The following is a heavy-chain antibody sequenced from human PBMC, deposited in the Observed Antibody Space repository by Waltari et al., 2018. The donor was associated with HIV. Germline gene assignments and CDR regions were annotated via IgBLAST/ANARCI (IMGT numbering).Heavy chain of an antibody. CDR3: ARERAFGPEYGSGWSTGWSRGSWFDP. V-gene: IGHV4-61*02. CDR1: HASIGTGRFY. Sequence: QVQLQASGPRLVKPSQTLPLTCSLSHASIGTGRFYWALLPPRAGRAPEWIGRIYPSGRANYNPSLESRVVMEVDTSRNQFSIELFSVTASDTAVYYCARERAFGPEYGSGWSTGWSRGSWFDPWGRGTLVVVSS. CDR2: IYPSGRA. J-gene: IGHJ5*02. D-gene: IGHD6-19*01.